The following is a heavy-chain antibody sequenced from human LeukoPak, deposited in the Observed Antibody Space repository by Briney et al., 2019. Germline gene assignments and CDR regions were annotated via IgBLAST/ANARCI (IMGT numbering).Heavy chain of an antibody. CDR2: ISNSGAAT. D-gene: IGHD6-13*01. V-gene: IGHV3-23*01. Sequence: PGGSLGLSCAASGFTFSSSAMSWVRQAPGKGLEWVSIISNSGAATYYADSVKGRFTISRDNSKNTLYLQLNSLRAEDTAVYYCAKDFATAASGTSYWGQGTLVTVSS. CDR3: AKDFATAASGTSY. J-gene: IGHJ4*02. CDR1: GFTFSSSA.